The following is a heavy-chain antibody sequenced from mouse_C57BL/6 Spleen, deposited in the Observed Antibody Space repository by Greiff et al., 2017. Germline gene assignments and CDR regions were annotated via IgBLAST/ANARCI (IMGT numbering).Heavy chain of an antibody. CDR3: ARQANWAWFAY. Sequence: DVMLVESGGGLVQPGGSLKLSCAASGFTFSDYYMYWVRQTPEKRLEWVAYISNGGGSTYYPDTVKGRFTISRDNAKNTLYLQMSRLKSEDTAMYYCARQANWAWFAYWGQGTLVTVSA. CDR1: GFTFSDYY. D-gene: IGHD4-1*01. J-gene: IGHJ3*01. V-gene: IGHV5-12*01. CDR2: ISNGGGST.